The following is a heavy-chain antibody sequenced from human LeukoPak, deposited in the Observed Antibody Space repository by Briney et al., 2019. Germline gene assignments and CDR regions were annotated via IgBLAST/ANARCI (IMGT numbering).Heavy chain of an antibody. J-gene: IGHJ6*02. D-gene: IGHD3-3*01. Sequence: ASVKVSCKASGYTFTSYDIDWVRQATGQGLEWMGWMNPKSGNTGYAQKFQGRVTMTRNTSISTAYMELSSLRSEDTAVYYCARGSFWRVNDGMDVWGQGTAVTVSS. V-gene: IGHV1-8*01. CDR1: GYTFTSYD. CDR2: MNPKSGNT. CDR3: ARGSFWRVNDGMDV.